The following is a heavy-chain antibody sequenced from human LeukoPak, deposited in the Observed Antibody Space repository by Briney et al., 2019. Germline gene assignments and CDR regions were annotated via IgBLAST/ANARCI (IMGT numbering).Heavy chain of an antibody. CDR3: ARDGWAAVTTWCGY. D-gene: IGHD4-17*01. Sequence: GGSLRLSCAASGFTFSSYSMNWVRHAPGKGLELVSYISSGSHTIYYADSVKGRFTISRDYAKNSLYLQMNSLRAEDTAVYYCARDGWAAVTTWCGYWGQGTLVTVSS. V-gene: IGHV3-48*01. J-gene: IGHJ4*02. CDR2: ISSGSHTI. CDR1: GFTFSSYS.